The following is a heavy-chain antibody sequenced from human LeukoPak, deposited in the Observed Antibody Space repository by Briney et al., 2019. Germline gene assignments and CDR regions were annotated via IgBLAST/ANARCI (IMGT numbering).Heavy chain of an antibody. J-gene: IGHJ5*02. V-gene: IGHV4-39*01. CDR2: INYSGRT. CDR3: ARRRKDLNWFDP. CDR1: GDSISSSDFY. Sequence: RPSETLSLTCTVSGDSISSSDFYWGWLRRPPGKGLEWIALINYSGRTFYNPSLESRVTISVDMSKNQFSLRLNSVTAADTAVYYCARRRKDLNWFDPWGQGTLVTVSS.